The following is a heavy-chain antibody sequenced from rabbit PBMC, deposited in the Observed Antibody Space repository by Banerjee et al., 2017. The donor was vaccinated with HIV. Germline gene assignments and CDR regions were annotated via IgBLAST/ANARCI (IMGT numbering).Heavy chain of an antibody. CDR2: TSSGST. D-gene: IGHD4-1*01. Sequence: QSLEESGGDLVKPGASLTLTCKASGIDFISYYYMCWVRQAPGKGLEWIACTSSGSTWYASWAKGRFTISKTSSTTVTLQMTSLTAADTATYFCARDLAGVIGWNFNLWGPGTLVTVS. CDR3: ARDLAGVIGWNFNL. V-gene: IGHV1S40*01. J-gene: IGHJ4*01. CDR1: GIDFISYYY.